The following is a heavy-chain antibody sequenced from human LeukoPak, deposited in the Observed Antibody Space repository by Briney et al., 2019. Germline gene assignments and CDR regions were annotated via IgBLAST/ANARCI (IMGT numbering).Heavy chain of an antibody. J-gene: IGHJ4*02. D-gene: IGHD1-26*01. CDR1: GFTFSSYW. V-gene: IGHV3-7*01. Sequence: GGSLRLSCAASGFTFSSYWMSWVRQAPGKGLEWVANIDQDGSEKYYVDSVKGRLTITRAKNSLYLQMDSLSPEDTAVYYCARSGSYFDFDSWGQGTLVTVSS. CDR2: IDQDGSEK. CDR3: ARSGSYFDFDS.